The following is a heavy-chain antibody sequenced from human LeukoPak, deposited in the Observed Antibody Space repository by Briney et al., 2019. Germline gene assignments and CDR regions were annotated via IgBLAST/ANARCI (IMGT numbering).Heavy chain of an antibody. CDR1: GYTFTSYG. Sequence: VASVKVSCKASGYTFTSYGISWVRQAPGQGLEWMGWISAYNGNTNYAQKLQGRVTMTTDTSTSTAYMELRSLRSDDTAVYYCARDGLLWFGGYEPYYFDYWGQGTLVTVSS. CDR2: ISAYNGNT. V-gene: IGHV1-18*01. CDR3: ARDGLLWFGGYEPYYFDY. D-gene: IGHD3-10*01. J-gene: IGHJ4*02.